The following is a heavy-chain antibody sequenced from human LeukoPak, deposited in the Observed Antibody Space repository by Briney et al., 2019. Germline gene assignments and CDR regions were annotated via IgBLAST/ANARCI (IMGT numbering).Heavy chain of an antibody. CDR2: ISRRSRHV. D-gene: IGHD3-10*01. CDR1: GFTFSDYS. CDR3: VRDLLGSGSTTAYLYH. Sequence: GGSLRLSCAASGFTFSDYSMNWVRQAPGKGLEWVSFISRRSRHVYYAGSVKGRFTISRDDARNSLYLQMNSLRAKDMAVYFCVRDLLGSGSTTAYLYHWGQGTLVTVSS. V-gene: IGHV3-21*01. J-gene: IGHJ1*01.